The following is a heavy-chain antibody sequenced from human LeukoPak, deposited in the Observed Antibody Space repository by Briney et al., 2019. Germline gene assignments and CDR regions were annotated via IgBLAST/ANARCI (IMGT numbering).Heavy chain of an antibody. CDR3: AKAYSSSDYYYMDV. CDR2: ISASGGST. Sequence: GGSLRLSCTASGFTFGDYAMSWFRQAPGKGLEWVSAISASGGSTYYADSMKGRFTISRDNSKNTLFLQMNSLRAEDTAVYYCAKAYSSSDYYYMDVWGKGTTVTVSS. CDR1: GFTFGDYA. J-gene: IGHJ6*03. V-gene: IGHV3-23*01. D-gene: IGHD6-6*01.